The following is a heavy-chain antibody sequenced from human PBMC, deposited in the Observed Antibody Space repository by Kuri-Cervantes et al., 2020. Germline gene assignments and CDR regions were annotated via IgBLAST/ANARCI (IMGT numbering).Heavy chain of an antibody. CDR3: ARLYCRGGDCFALDT. J-gene: IGHJ4*02. Sequence: ASVKVSCKASGYTFDNYGISWVRQAPGQGLEWMGRISAYNGNTNYAQKFQGRVTMTTDTSTSTAYMELGSLRSDDTAVYYCARLYCRGGDCFALDTWGQGTQVTVSS. D-gene: IGHD2-21*02. V-gene: IGHV1-18*01. CDR2: ISAYNGNT. CDR1: GYTFDNYG.